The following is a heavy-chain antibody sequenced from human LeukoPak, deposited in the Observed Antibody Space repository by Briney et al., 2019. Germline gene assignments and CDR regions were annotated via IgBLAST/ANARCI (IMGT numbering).Heavy chain of an antibody. CDR1: GGSISSSNYY. Sequence: SETLSLTCTVSGGSISSSNYYWGWIRQPPGKGLEWIGYIYYSGSTYYNPSLKSRVTISVDTSKNQFSLKLSSVTAADTAVYYCARTVRGVIFFDPWGQGTLVTVSS. CDR3: ARTVRGVIFFDP. V-gene: IGHV4-30-4*08. J-gene: IGHJ5*02. D-gene: IGHD3-10*01. CDR2: IYYSGST.